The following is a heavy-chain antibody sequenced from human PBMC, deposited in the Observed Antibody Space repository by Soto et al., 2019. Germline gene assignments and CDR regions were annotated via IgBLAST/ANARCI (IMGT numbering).Heavy chain of an antibody. J-gene: IGHJ4*02. CDR2: MFLDSGVP. V-gene: IGHV1-46*01. D-gene: IGHD1-1*01. CDR3: AREAPSAYNFDF. CDR1: GYTFTGYY. Sequence: ASVKVSCKASGYTFTGYYMHWVRQAPGQGLEWMGIMFLDSGVPDYAQSFQGRVTLTGDTSTSTVYMELSSLTSDDTAIYYCAREAPSAYNFDFWGQGTPVTVSS.